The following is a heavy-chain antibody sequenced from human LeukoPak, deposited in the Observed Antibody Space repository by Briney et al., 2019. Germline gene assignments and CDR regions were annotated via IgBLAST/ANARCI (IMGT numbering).Heavy chain of an antibody. Sequence: SETLSLTCTVSGGSISSYYWSWIRQPAGKGLEWIGRIYTSGSTNYNHSLKSRVTMSVDTSKNQFSLKLSSVTAADTAVYYCARDLGYCSSTSCTLKYYYYYYMDVWGKGTTVTVSS. D-gene: IGHD2-2*01. V-gene: IGHV4-4*07. J-gene: IGHJ6*03. CDR3: ARDLGYCSSTSCTLKYYYYYYMDV. CDR2: IYTSGST. CDR1: GGSISSYY.